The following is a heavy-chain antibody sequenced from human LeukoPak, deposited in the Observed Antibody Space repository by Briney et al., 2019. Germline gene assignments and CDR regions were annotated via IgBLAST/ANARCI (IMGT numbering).Heavy chain of an antibody. Sequence: GGSLRLSCAASGFTFSRHGMHWVRQAPGKGLEWVAFIRYDGSDKYYEDSVKGRFTISRDNSENTLYLQMNRLRPEDTAVYYCAKGFYYCSDGCPQYYYYMDVWGKGTTVIVSS. CDR1: GFTFSRHG. CDR3: AKGFYYCSDGCPQYYYYMDV. V-gene: IGHV3-30*02. J-gene: IGHJ6*03. D-gene: IGHD2-15*01. CDR2: IRYDGSDK.